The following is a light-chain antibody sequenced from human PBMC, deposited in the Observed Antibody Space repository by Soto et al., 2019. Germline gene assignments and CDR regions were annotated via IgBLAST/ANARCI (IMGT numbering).Light chain of an antibody. Sequence: EIVLTQSPGTLSLSPGERATLSCRASQTVGNNYLDWYQQKPGQAPRLLIYGASSRATVIPDRFSGSGSGTDFTLTISRLEPEDFAVYYCRQSATSPRTFVQGTKVEIK. CDR2: GAS. CDR3: RQSATSPRT. CDR1: QTVGNNY. V-gene: IGKV3-20*01. J-gene: IGKJ1*01.